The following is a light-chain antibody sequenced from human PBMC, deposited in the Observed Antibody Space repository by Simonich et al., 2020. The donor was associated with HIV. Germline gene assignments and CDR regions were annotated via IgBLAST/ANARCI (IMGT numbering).Light chain of an antibody. J-gene: IGLJ2*01. CDR1: RVSIASNY. CDR3: QSYDTSNVV. CDR2: EDN. Sequence: NFMLTQPHSVSESPGKTVTISCTCSRVSIASNYVQWYQQRPGSSPTTVIYEDNQRPSGVPDRFSGSIDSSSNSASLTISGLKTEDEADYYCQSYDTSNVVFGGGTKLTVL. V-gene: IGLV6-57*01.